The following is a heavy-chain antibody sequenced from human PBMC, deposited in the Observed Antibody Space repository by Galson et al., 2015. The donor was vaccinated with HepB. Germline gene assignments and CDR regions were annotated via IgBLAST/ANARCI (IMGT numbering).Heavy chain of an antibody. J-gene: IGHJ3*02. D-gene: IGHD2-15*01. CDR3: AADGEDCSGGSCYSEVRDAFDI. CDR1: GFTFTSSA. V-gene: IGHV1-58*01. Sequence: SVKVSCKASGFTFTSSAVQWVRQARGQRLEWIGWIVVGSGNTNYAQKFQERVTITRDMSTSTAYMELSSLRSEDTAVYYCAADGEDCSGGSCYSEVRDAFDIWGQGTMVTVSS. CDR2: IVVGSGNT.